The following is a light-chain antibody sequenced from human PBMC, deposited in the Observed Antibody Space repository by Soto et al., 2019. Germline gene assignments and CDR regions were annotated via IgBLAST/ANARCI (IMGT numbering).Light chain of an antibody. Sequence: EIVLTQSPGTLSLSPGERATLSCRTSQSVSSNYLAWYQQKPGQAPRLLIYGASSRATGIPDRFSGRGSGTDFTVTISSLEPEDFAVYYCQQYGMSWWTFGQGATVEIK. CDR3: QQYGMSWWT. V-gene: IGKV3-20*01. J-gene: IGKJ1*01. CDR2: GAS. CDR1: QSVSSNY.